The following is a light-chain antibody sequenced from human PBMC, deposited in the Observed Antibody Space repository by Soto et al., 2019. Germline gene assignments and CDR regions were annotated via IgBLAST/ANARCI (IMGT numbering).Light chain of an antibody. CDR2: EAS. J-gene: IGKJ1*01. V-gene: IGKV3-11*01. CDR3: QQYDISPWT. CDR1: QSVTTF. Sequence: EIVLTQSPATLSVSPGERATLSCRASQSVTTFLAWYQQRPGQAPRLLISEASNRAAGIPARFSGSGSGTDFTLTIIRLEPEDFAVYYCQQYDISPWTFGQGTKVDIK.